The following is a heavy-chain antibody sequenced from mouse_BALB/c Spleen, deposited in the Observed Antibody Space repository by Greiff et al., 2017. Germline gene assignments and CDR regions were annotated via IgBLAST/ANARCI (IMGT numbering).Heavy chain of an antibody. D-gene: IGHD2-1*01. CDR2: IWGDGST. J-gene: IGHJ1*01. V-gene: IGHV2-6-7*01. CDR3: ARVYGNYPYWYFDV. Sequence: VHLVESGPGLVAPSQSLSITCTVSGFSLTGYGVNWVRQPPGKGLEWLGMIWGDGSTDYNSALKSRLSISKDNSKSQVFLKMNSLQTDDTARYYCARVYGNYPYWYFDVWGAGTTVTVST. CDR1: GFSLTGYG.